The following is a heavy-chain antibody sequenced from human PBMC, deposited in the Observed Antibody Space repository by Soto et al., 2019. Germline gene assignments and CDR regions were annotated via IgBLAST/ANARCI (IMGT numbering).Heavy chain of an antibody. CDR2: ISYDGSNK. V-gene: IGHV3-30-3*01. CDR3: AREEVPDSGSYHY. D-gene: IGHD1-26*01. J-gene: IGHJ4*02. Sequence: PGGSLRLSCAASGFTFSSYAMHWVRQAPGRGLEWVAVISYDGSNKYYADSVKGRFTISRDNSKNTLYLQMNSLRAEDTAVYYCAREEVPDSGSYHYWGQGTLVTVSS. CDR1: GFTFSSYA.